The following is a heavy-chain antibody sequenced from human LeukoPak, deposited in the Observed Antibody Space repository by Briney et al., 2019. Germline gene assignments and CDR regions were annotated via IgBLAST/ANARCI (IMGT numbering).Heavy chain of an antibody. J-gene: IGHJ5*02. D-gene: IGHD2-2*02. CDR2: IYHSGST. V-gene: IGHV4-30-2*01. CDR1: GGSISSGGYY. CDR3: ARDECPLWSISCHRGFDP. Sequence: SETLSLTCTVSGGSISSGGYYWSWIRQPPGKGLEWIGYIYHSGSTYYNPSLKSRVTISVDRSKNQFSLKLSSVTAADTAVYYCARDECPLWSISCHRGFDPWGQGLLVTVSS.